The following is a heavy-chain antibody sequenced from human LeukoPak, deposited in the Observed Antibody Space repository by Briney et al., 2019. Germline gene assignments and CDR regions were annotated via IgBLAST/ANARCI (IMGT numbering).Heavy chain of an antibody. CDR1: SGSISSYY. V-gene: IGHV4-59*01. CDR2: IYYSGST. Sequence: SETLSLTCTVSSGSISSYYWSWIRQPPGKGLEWIGYIYYSGSTNYNPSLKSRVTISVDTSKNQFSLKLSSVTAADTAVYYCARVTGYMIEDYFDYWGQGTLVTVSS. J-gene: IGHJ4*02. D-gene: IGHD3-22*01. CDR3: ARVTGYMIEDYFDY.